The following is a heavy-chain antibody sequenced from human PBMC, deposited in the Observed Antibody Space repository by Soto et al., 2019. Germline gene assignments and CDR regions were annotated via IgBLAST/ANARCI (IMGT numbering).Heavy chain of an antibody. CDR2: IYYSGST. V-gene: IGHV4-39*02. CDR1: GGSISSSSYY. D-gene: IGHD1-1*01. CDR3: AREPTRSYYYYGMDV. J-gene: IGHJ6*02. Sequence: SETLSLTCTVSGGSISSSSYYWGWIRQPPGKGLEWIGSIYYSGSTYYNPSLKSRVTISVDTSKNQFSLKLSSVTAADTAVYYCAREPTRSYYYYGMDVWGQGTAVTAP.